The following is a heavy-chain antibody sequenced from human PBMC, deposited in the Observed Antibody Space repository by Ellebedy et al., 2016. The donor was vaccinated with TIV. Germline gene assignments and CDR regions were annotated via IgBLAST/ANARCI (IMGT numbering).Heavy chain of an antibody. Sequence: AASVKVSCKASGYTFTGYYIHWVRQAPGQGLEWMAWIHPNNGDTAFAQSLQGRVTMTTDTSISTAYMELSSLTSDDTAVYYCVRDLTNPLKGDYWGQGTLVTVSS. CDR1: GYTFTGYY. V-gene: IGHV1-2*02. CDR2: IHPNNGDT. CDR3: VRDLTNPLKGDY. J-gene: IGHJ4*02. D-gene: IGHD1-14*01.